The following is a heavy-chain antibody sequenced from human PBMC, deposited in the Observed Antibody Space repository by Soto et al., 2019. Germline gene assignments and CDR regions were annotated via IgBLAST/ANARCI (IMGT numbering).Heavy chain of an antibody. Sequence: SETLSLTCTVSGDSIRDYYWSWIRQPPGKGLEWIGYIFYSGSTKYNPSLKSRVTISLDTSKTQFSLRLTSVTAADTAVYYCARVLGSAAWFDPRGQGTPVTVSS. CDR1: GDSIRDYY. J-gene: IGHJ5*02. CDR2: IFYSGST. V-gene: IGHV4-59*01. D-gene: IGHD1-26*01. CDR3: ARVLGSAAWFDP.